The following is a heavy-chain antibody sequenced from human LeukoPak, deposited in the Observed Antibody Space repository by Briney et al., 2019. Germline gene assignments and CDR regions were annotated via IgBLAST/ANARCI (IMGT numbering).Heavy chain of an antibody. Sequence: PGGSLRLSCAASGFTFSSYGMHWVRQAPGKGLEWVAFIRYDGSNKYYADSVKGRFTISRDNSKNTLYLQMNSLRAEDTAVYYCAKDHSIAAPRSYYFDYWGQGTLVTVSS. V-gene: IGHV3-30*02. CDR2: IRYDGSNK. CDR3: AKDHSIAAPRSYYFDY. J-gene: IGHJ4*02. CDR1: GFTFSSYG. D-gene: IGHD6-6*01.